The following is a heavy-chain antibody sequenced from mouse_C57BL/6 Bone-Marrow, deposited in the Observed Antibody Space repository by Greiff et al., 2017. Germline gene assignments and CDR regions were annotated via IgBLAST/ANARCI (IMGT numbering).Heavy chain of an antibody. CDR3: ARRGSSGTFDY. CDR2: IYPGSGNT. V-gene: IGHV1-76*01. CDR1: GYTFTDYY. D-gene: IGHD3-2*02. J-gene: IGHJ2*01. Sequence: VQLQESGAELVRPGASVKLSCKASGYTFTDYYINWVKQRPGQGLEWIARIYPGSGNTYYNEKFKGKATLPAEKSSSPAYMQLSSLTSEDSAVYFCARRGSSGTFDYWGQGTTLTVSS.